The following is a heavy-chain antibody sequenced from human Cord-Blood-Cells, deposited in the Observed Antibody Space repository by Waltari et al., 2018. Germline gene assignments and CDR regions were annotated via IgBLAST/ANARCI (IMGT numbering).Heavy chain of an antibody. J-gene: IGHJ6*03. CDR1: GGTFSSYA. V-gene: IGHV1-69*01. CDR3: ARGYCSSTSCYTAYYYYYYMDV. D-gene: IGHD2-2*02. Sequence: QVQLVQSGAEVKKPGSSVKVSCKASGGTFSSYAISWVRQAPGQGLEWMGGIIPIFGTANYAQKFQGRVTITADESTSTAYMVLSSLRSEDTAVYYCARGYCSSTSCYTAYYYYYYMDVWGKGTTVTVSS. CDR2: IIPIFGTA.